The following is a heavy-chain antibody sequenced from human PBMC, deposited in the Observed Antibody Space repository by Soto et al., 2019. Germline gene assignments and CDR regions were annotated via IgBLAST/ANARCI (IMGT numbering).Heavy chain of an antibody. V-gene: IGHV3-23*01. J-gene: IGHJ4*02. D-gene: IGHD5-12*01. CDR2: ISGSGGST. CDR1: GFNFSTYA. Sequence: SGGSLRLSCAASGFNFSTYAMSWVRQAPGKGPEWVSVISGSGGSTYYADSVKGRLTISRDNSKNTLYLEMNSLRAEDTAVYYCARSRDGYNFDYWGQGTLVTVSS. CDR3: ARSRDGYNFDY.